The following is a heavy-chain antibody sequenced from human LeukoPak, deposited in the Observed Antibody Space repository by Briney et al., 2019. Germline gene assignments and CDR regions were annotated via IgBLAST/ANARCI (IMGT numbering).Heavy chain of an antibody. CDR1: GFTFSSYA. V-gene: IGHV3-30*04. D-gene: IGHD2-21*02. J-gene: IGHJ4*02. Sequence: PGGSLRLSCAASGFTFSSYAMHWVRQAPGKGLEWVAVISYDGSNKYYADSVKGRFTISRDNSKNTLYLQMNSLRAEDTAVYYCGRGLGVVVTHFDYWGQGTLVTVSS. CDR2: ISYDGSNK. CDR3: GRGLGVVVTHFDY.